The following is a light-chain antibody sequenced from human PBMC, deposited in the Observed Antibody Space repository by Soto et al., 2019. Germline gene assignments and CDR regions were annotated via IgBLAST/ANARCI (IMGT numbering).Light chain of an antibody. CDR3: QQSYSTK. CDR2: AAS. CDR1: QSISTY. J-gene: IGKJ1*01. V-gene: IGKV1-39*01. Sequence: EIQMTQSPSSLSASLGDRVTGTGRASQSISTYLNWYQQKPGKAPKLLIYAASSLQSGVPSRFSGSGSGTDFTLTISSLQPEDFATYYCQQSYSTKFGQGTKVAIK.